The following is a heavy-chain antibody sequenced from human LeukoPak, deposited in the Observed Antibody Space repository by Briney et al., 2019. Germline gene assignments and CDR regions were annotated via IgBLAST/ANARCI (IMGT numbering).Heavy chain of an antibody. D-gene: IGHD3-10*01. V-gene: IGHV3-21*01. J-gene: IGHJ4*02. CDR2: ISSSSSYI. Sequence: GGSLRLSCAASGFTFSSYSMNWVRQAPGKGLEWVSSISSSSSYIYYADSVKGRFTISRDNAKNSLYLQMNSLRAEDTAVYYCARDSFGFGVRNYFDYWGQGTLVTVSS. CDR1: GFTFSSYS. CDR3: ARDSFGFGVRNYFDY.